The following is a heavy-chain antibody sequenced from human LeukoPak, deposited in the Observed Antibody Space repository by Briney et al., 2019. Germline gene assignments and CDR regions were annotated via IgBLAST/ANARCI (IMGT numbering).Heavy chain of an antibody. V-gene: IGHV4-39*07. CDR2: IYYSGST. D-gene: IGHD3-22*01. J-gene: IGHJ4*02. CDR3: VTYYYGSSAPKRNY. CDR1: GGSVSSSSYY. Sequence: SETLSLTCTVSGGSVSSSSYYWGWIRQPPGKGLEWIGSIYYSGSTTYNPSLRSRVTISGDTSKKQFSLKLSSVTAADTAVYYCVTYYYGSSAPKRNYWGQGILVTVSS.